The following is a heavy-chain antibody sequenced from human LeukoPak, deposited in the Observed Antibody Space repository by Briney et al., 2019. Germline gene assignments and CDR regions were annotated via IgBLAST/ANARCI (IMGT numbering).Heavy chain of an antibody. CDR1: GFTFSTYA. CDR2: ISSSSSYI. Sequence: PGGSLRLPCVASGFTFSTYAMNWVRQAPGKGLEWVSSISSSSSYIYYADSVKGRFTISRDNAKNSLYLQMNSLRAEDTAVYYCARDLGALDYWGQGTLVTVSS. CDR3: ARDLGALDY. D-gene: IGHD3-16*01. V-gene: IGHV3-21*01. J-gene: IGHJ4*02.